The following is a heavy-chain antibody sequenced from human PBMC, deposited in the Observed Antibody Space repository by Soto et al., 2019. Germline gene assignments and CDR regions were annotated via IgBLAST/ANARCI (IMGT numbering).Heavy chain of an antibody. CDR2: IYYSGST. J-gene: IGHJ4*02. D-gene: IGHD3-10*01. V-gene: IGHV4-30-4*01. CDR1: GGSISSGDYY. CDR3: AREAMVRGTLDY. Sequence: QVQLQESGPGLVKPSQTLSLTCTVSGGSISSGDYYWSWIRQPPGKGLECIGYIYYSGSTYYNPYLMSRVTISGATSKHQFSLKLSSVTAADTAVYYCAREAMVRGTLDYWGQGNLVTVSS.